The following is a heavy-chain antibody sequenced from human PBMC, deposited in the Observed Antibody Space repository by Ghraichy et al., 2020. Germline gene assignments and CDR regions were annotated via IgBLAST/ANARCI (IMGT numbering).Heavy chain of an antibody. CDR1: GGSFSGYY. Sequence: SETLSLTCAVYGGSFSGYYWSWIRQPPGKGLEWIGEINHSGSTNYNPSLKSRVTISVDTSKNQFSLKLSSVTAADTAVYYCARGRITILGVVIGVDVWGKGTTVTVSS. CDR3: ARGRITILGVVIGVDV. V-gene: IGHV4-34*01. D-gene: IGHD3-3*01. CDR2: INHSGST. J-gene: IGHJ6*04.